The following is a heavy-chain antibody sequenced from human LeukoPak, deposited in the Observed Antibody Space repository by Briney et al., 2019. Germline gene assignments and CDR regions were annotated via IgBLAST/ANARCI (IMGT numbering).Heavy chain of an antibody. CDR2: IYTSGST. CDR1: GGSLSSYY. CDR3: ARARSGYYDSSGYQAVYYYYYMDV. V-gene: IGHV4-4*07. D-gene: IGHD3-22*01. Sequence: PSETLSLTCTVSGGSLSSYYWSWIRQPAGKGLEWIGRIYTSGSTNYNPSLKSRVTISVDKSKNQFSLKLSSVTAADTAVYYCARARSGYYDSSGYQAVYYYYYMDVWGKGTTVTVSS. J-gene: IGHJ6*03.